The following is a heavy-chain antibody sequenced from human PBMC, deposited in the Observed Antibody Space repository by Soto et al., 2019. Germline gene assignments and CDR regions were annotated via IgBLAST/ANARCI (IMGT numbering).Heavy chain of an antibody. J-gene: IGHJ6*02. CDR1: GFTFSSYS. D-gene: IGHD3-3*01. Sequence: EVQLVESGGGLVKPGGSLRLSCAASGFTFSSYSMNWVRQAPGKGLEWVSSISSSRSYIYYADSVKGRFTISRDNAKNSLYLQMNSLRAEDTAVYYCARGGLRFLEWYKHGMDVWGQGTTVTVSS. V-gene: IGHV3-21*01. CDR3: ARGGLRFLEWYKHGMDV. CDR2: ISSSRSYI.